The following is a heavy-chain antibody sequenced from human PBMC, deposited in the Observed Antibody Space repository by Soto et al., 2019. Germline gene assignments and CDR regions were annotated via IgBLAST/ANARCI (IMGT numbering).Heavy chain of an antibody. CDR1: GYTFTGYY. D-gene: IGHD6-6*01. CDR2: INPNSGGT. J-gene: IGHJ5*02. CDR3: ARPTSSSSDIGDWFDP. V-gene: IGHV1-2*02. Sequence: SVKVSCKASGYTFTGYYMHWVRQAPVQGLEWMGWINPNSGGTNYAQKFQGRVTMTRDTSISTAYMELSRLRSDDTAVYYCARPTSSSSDIGDWFDPWGQGTLVTVSS.